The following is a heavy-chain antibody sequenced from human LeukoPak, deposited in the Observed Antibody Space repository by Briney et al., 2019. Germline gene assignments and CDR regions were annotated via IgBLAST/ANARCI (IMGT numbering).Heavy chain of an antibody. CDR2: ISSSSSTI. J-gene: IGHJ4*02. CDR1: GFTFSDYY. D-gene: IGHD6-19*01. CDR3: ARDRLYSSGWESFDY. V-gene: IGHV3-11*04. Sequence: GGSLRLSCAASGFTFSDYYMSWIRQAPGKGLEWVSYISSSSSTIYYADSVKGRFTISRDNAKNSLYLQMNSLRAEDTAVYYCARDRLYSSGWESFDYWGQGTLVTVSS.